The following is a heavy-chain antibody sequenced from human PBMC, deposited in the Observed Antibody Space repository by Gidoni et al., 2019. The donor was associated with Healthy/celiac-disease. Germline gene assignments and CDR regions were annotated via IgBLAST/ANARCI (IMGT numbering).Heavy chain of an antibody. CDR3: AREFVAGYSYGSTRTYGMDV. J-gene: IGHJ6*02. CDR2: IWYDGSNK. CDR1: GFTFSSYG. V-gene: IGHV3-33*01. D-gene: IGHD5-18*01. Sequence: QVQLVESGGGVVQPGRSLRLSCAASGFTFSSYGMHWVRQAPGKGLEWVAVIWYDGSNKYYADSVKGRFTISRDNSKNTLYLQMNSLRAEDTAVYYCAREFVAGYSYGSTRTYGMDVWGQGTTVTVSS.